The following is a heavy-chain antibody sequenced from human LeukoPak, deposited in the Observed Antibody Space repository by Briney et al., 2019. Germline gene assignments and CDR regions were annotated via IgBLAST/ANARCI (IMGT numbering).Heavy chain of an antibody. D-gene: IGHD2-15*01. CDR1: GGSFSDYY. V-gene: IGHV4-34*01. CDR3: AGRGYCSGDTCPPGY. Sequence: SETLSLTCAVYGGSFSDYYWSWIRQPPGKGLEWIGEINHSGSTNYNPSLKSRVTMSVDTSKSQFSPKLSSVTAADTAVYFCAGRGYCSGDTCPPGYWGQGTLVTVSS. CDR2: INHSGST. J-gene: IGHJ4*02.